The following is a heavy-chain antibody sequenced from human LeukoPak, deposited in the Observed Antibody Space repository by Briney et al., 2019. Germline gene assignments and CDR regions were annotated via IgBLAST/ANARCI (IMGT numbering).Heavy chain of an antibody. Sequence: SETLSLACTVSGYSISSGYYWGWIRQPPGKGLEWIGSIYHSGSTYYNPSLKSRVTISVDTSKNQFSLKLSSVTAADTAVYSCAKDPAAYGGQPIDYWGQGTLVTVSS. CDR1: GYSISSGYY. CDR2: IYHSGST. V-gene: IGHV4-38-2*02. CDR3: AKDPAAYGGQPIDY. D-gene: IGHD4-23*01. J-gene: IGHJ4*02.